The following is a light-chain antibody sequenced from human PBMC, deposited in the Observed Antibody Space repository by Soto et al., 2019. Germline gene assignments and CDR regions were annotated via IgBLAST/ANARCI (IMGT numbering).Light chain of an antibody. CDR3: CSYTSSTSLI. J-gene: IGLJ2*01. V-gene: IGLV2-14*03. Sequence: QLVLTQPASVSGSPGQSITISCTGTSSEIGGYKYVSWYQQHPGKVPKLLIYDVNNRPSGVSDRFSGSKSGNTASLTISGLQAEDEAEYYCCSYTSSTSLIFGGGTKLTVL. CDR1: SSEIGGYKY. CDR2: DVN.